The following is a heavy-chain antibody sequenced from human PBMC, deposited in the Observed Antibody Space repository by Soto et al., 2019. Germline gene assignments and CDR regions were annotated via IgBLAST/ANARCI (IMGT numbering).Heavy chain of an antibody. Sequence: ASVKVSCKASGYTFTSYDINWVRQATGQGLEWMGWMNPNSGNTGYAQKFQGRVTMTRNTSISTAYMELSSLRSEDTAVYYCAGGHISYGWLHYYYYYGMDVWGQGTTVTVSS. V-gene: IGHV1-8*01. CDR1: GYTFTSYD. D-gene: IGHD5-18*01. J-gene: IGHJ6*02. CDR3: AGGHISYGWLHYYYYYGMDV. CDR2: MNPNSGNT.